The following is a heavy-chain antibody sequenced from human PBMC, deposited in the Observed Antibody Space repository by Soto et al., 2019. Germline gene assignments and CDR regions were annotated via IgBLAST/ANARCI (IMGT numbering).Heavy chain of an antibody. D-gene: IGHD3-3*01. V-gene: IGHV3-30*18. CDR2: ISYDGSNK. CDR1: GFTFSSYG. J-gene: IGHJ6*02. CDR3: AKDLSGYDFWSGYFGAYYYYGMDV. Sequence: QVQLVESGGGVVQPGRSLRLSCAASGFTFSSYGMHWVRQAPGKGLEWVAVISYDGSNKYYADSVKGRFTISRDNSKNTLYLQMISLRAEDTAVYYCAKDLSGYDFWSGYFGAYYYYGMDVWGQGTTVTVSS.